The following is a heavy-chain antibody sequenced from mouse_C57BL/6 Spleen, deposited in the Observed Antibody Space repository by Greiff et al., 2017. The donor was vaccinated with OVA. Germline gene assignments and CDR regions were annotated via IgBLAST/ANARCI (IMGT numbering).Heavy chain of an antibody. CDR2: INPNNGGT. CDR3: ARSDYGNQS. D-gene: IGHD2-1*01. Sequence: VQLQQSGPELVKPGASVKISCKASGYTFTDYYMNWVKQSHGKSLEWIGDINPNNGGTSYNQKFKGKATLTVDKSSSTAYMELRSLTSEDSAVYYCARSDYGNQSWGQGTTLTVSS. V-gene: IGHV1-26*01. J-gene: IGHJ2*01. CDR1: GYTFTDYY.